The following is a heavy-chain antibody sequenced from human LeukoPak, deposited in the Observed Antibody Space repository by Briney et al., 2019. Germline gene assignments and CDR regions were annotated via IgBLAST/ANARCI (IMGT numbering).Heavy chain of an antibody. CDR2: IYYSGST. CDR3: ARVGIVVVPAAITDYGMDV. Sequence: PSQTLSLTCTVSGGSISSGDYYWSWIRQPPGKGLEWIGYIYYSGSTYYNPSLKSRVTISVDTSKNQFSLKLSSVTAADTAAYYCARVGIVVVPAAITDYGMDVWGQGTTVTVSS. D-gene: IGHD2-2*01. CDR1: GGSISSGDYY. V-gene: IGHV4-30-4*01. J-gene: IGHJ6*02.